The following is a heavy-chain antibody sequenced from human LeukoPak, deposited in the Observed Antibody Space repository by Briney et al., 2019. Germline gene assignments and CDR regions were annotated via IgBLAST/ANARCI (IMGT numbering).Heavy chain of an antibody. CDR2: IYYSGGT. D-gene: IGHD4-23*01. CDR1: GGSISSYY. J-gene: IGHJ6*03. V-gene: IGHV4-59*01. CDR3: ATTTVETFSYYYMDV. Sequence: PSETLSLTCTVSGGSISSYYWSWIRQPPGRGLEWIGYIYYSGGTNYNPSLKSRVTISLDTSKTQFSLHLSSVTAADTAVYYCATTTVETFSYYYMDVWGKGTTVTVSS.